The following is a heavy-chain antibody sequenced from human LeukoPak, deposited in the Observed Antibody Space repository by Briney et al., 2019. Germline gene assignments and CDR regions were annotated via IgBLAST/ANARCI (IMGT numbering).Heavy chain of an antibody. Sequence: GESLKISCKDSGGYWIGWVRQMPGKGLEGMGIIYAGASDIRYSPSFQGQVTISADGSISTAYLQWSSLKASDTAMYYCARCSTCARSSGYYDAFDIWGQGTMVTVSS. J-gene: IGHJ3*02. CDR1: GGYW. V-gene: IGHV5-51*01. D-gene: IGHD3-22*01. CDR2: IYAGASDI. CDR3: ARCSTCARSSGYYDAFDI.